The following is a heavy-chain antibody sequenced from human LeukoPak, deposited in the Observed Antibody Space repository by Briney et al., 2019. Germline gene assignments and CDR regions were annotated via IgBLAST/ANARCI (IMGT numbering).Heavy chain of an antibody. CDR1: GGSISAHC. J-gene: IGHJ4*02. V-gene: IGHV4-59*11. D-gene: IGHD3-22*01. CDR3: ARKSLHSDRNGYWGTKTSLFDY. Sequence: SETLSLTCTVSGGSISAHCWSWIRQSPGKGLEWIGFICYTGSTNYNPSLNSRVTISLDRSKNQFSLNLRSVTAADTAVYYCARKSLHSDRNGYWGTKTSLFDYWGLGTLVTVSS. CDR2: ICYTGST.